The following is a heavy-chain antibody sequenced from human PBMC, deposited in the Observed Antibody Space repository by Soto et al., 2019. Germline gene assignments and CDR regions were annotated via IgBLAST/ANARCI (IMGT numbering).Heavy chain of an antibody. CDR2: IKSKTDGGTT. V-gene: IGHV3-15*01. CDR3: TTDLFGLDYFDY. Sequence: EVQLVESGGGLVKPGGSLRLSCAASGFTFSNAWMSWVRQAPGKGLEWVGRIKSKTDGGTTDYAAPVKGRFTISRDDSKNTLYLQMNSLKTEDTAVYYCTTDLFGLDYFDYWGQGTLVTVSS. J-gene: IGHJ4*02. CDR1: GFTFSNAW. D-gene: IGHD3-10*01.